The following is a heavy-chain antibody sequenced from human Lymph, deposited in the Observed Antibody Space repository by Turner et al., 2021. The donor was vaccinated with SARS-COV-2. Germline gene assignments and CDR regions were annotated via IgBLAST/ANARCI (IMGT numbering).Heavy chain of an antibody. J-gene: IGHJ6*02. CDR2: INPNSGGT. Sequence: QVQLVQSGAEVKKPGASVKVSCEASGHTFTGYYMHWVRQAPGQGIEWMGWINPNSGGTNYAQKFQGRVTMTRDTSISTAYMELSRLRSDDTAVYYCARDVERYNDYWSGYSGGYGLDVWGQGTTVTVSS. D-gene: IGHD3-3*01. V-gene: IGHV1-2*02. CDR3: ARDVERYNDYWSGYSGGYGLDV. CDR1: GHTFTGYY.